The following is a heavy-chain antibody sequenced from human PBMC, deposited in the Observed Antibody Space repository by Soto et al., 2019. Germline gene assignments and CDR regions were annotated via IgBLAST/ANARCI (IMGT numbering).Heavy chain of an antibody. CDR1: GDSVSSNSAA. D-gene: IGHD1-7*01. V-gene: IGHV6-1*01. Sequence: SQTLSLTCAISGDSVSSNSAAWNWIRLSPSRGLEWLARTYYRSRWYNDYAVSVRSRITVNPDTSKNQFSLQLTSVTPEDTAVEYWAGTPSHRWYYMHVWGKGTRLTFS. CDR3: AGTPSHRWYYMHV. J-gene: IGHJ6*03. CDR2: TYYRSRWYN.